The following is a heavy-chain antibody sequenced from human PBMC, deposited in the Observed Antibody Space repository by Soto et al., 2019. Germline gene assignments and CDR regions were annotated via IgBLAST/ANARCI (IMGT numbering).Heavy chain of an antibody. J-gene: IGHJ4*02. CDR3: AGLIGDYLDY. V-gene: IGHV4-39*01. D-gene: IGHD4-17*01. Sequence: PSETLSLTCTVSGGSISSSSYYWGWIRQPPGKGLEWIGSIYYSGSTYYNPSLKSRVTISVDTSKNQFSLKLSSVTAADTAVYYCAGLIGDYLDYWGQGTLVTVSS. CDR1: GGSISSSSYY. CDR2: IYYSGST.